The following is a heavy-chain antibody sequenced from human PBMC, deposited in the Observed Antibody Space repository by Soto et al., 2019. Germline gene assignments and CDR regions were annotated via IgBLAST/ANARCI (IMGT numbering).Heavy chain of an antibody. CDR3: AKGLRYQLLFDY. CDR1: GFTFSSYG. D-gene: IGHD2-2*01. V-gene: IGHV3-30*18. J-gene: IGHJ4*02. CDR2: ISYDGSKK. Sequence: QVQLVESGGGVVQPGRSLRLSCAASGFTFSSYGMHWVRQAPGKGLEWVAVISYDGSKKHYADSVKGRFTISRDNSKNMLYLQMNSLRAEDTAVYYCAKGLRYQLLFDYWGQGTLVTVSS.